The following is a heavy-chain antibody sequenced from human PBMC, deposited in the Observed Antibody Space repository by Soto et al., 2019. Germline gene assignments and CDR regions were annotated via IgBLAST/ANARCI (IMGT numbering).Heavy chain of an antibody. J-gene: IGHJ5*02. CDR2: MYYGGRT. CDR3: ARGTPSPLIVRSSRGPWFDP. Sequence: PSETLSLTGTVSGGSISSYYWSWIRQPPGKGLEWIGYMYYGGRTNYSPSLKSRVTISVYTSKMQVALKLSSVTAADTAVYFCARGTPSPLIVRSSRGPWFDPWGQGTLVTVSS. V-gene: IGHV4-59*08. D-gene: IGHD2-15*01. CDR1: GGSISSYY.